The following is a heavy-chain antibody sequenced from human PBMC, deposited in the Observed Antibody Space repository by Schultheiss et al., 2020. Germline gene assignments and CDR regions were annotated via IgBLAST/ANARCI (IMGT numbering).Heavy chain of an antibody. CDR1: GGSISSYY. Sequence: SQTLSLTCTVSGGSISSYYWGWIRQPPGKGLEWIGYIYYSGSTFYNPSLKSRVTISVDTSKNQFSLQLNSVTPEDTAVYYCAREGDYDSSGFVDYWGQGTLVTVSS. CDR2: IYYSGST. CDR3: AREGDYDSSGFVDY. D-gene: IGHD3-22*01. J-gene: IGHJ4*02. V-gene: IGHV4-59*04.